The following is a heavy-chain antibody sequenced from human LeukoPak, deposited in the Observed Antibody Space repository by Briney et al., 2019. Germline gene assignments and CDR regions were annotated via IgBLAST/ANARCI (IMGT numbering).Heavy chain of an antibody. D-gene: IGHD4-11*01. CDR1: GGSFSGYY. CDR2: INHSGST. CDR3: AREVTVTYYYMNV. J-gene: IGHJ6*03. V-gene: IGHV4-34*01. Sequence: SETLSLTCAVYGGSFSGYYWSWIRQPPGKGLEWIGEINHSGSTNYNPSLKSRVTISVDTSKNQFSLKLSSVTAADTAVYYCAREVTVTYYYMNVGGKGTRVTVS.